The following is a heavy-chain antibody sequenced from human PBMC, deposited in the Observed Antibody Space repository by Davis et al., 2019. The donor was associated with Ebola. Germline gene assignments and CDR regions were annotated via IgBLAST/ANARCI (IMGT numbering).Heavy chain of an antibody. Sequence: PGGSLRLSCKGSEYSFTKYWIGWVRQMPGKGLEWMGIIYPRDSDTRYSPSFQGQVTISADKSISTAYLQWSSLKASDTAMYYCARQSSVVAATGSGMDVWGKGTTVTVSS. V-gene: IGHV5-51*01. CDR3: ARQSSVVAATGSGMDV. D-gene: IGHD2-15*01. J-gene: IGHJ6*04. CDR2: IYPRDSDT. CDR1: EYSFTKYW.